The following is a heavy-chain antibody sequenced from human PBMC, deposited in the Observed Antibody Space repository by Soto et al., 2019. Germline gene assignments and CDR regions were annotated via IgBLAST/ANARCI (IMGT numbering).Heavy chain of an antibody. V-gene: IGHV5-51*01. Sequence: PGESLKISCKTSGYNFISYWVAWVRQVPGKGLEWMGIIYPGDSDATYSPSFEGQVTFSVDKSITTAYLQWISLKASDTAMYYCARQAYYGSGTYYSDYWGQGTQVTVS. D-gene: IGHD3-10*01. J-gene: IGHJ4*02. CDR1: GYNFISYW. CDR3: ARQAYYGSGTYYSDY. CDR2: IYPGDSDA.